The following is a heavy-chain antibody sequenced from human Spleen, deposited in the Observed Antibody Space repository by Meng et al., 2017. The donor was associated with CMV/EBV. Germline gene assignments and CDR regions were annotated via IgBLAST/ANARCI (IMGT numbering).Heavy chain of an antibody. D-gene: IGHD2/OR15-2a*01. CDR1: FTSYG. J-gene: IGHJ5*02. CDR3: ARDFYDIEGHNYDCFDP. Sequence: FTSYGISWVRQAPGQGLEWMGWISGYNDRTNYAQNFQGRLIMTADTSTSTAYMELRSLRSDDTAVYYCARDFYDIEGHNYDCFDPWGQGALVTVSS. V-gene: IGHV1-18*01. CDR2: ISGYNDRT.